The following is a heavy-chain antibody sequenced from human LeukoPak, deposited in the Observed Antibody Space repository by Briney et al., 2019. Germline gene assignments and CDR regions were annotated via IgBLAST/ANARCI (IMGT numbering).Heavy chain of an antibody. V-gene: IGHV4-34*01. J-gene: IGHJ5*02. CDR3: ARGHLLRGYSYAYPRGHWFDP. Sequence: SETLSLTYAVYGGSFSGYYWSWLRQPPGKGLEWIGEINHSGSTNYNPSLKSRVTISVDTSKNQFSLKLSSVTAADTAVYYCARGHLLRGYSYAYPRGHWFDPWGQGTLVTVSS. CDR1: GGSFSGYY. D-gene: IGHD5-18*01. CDR2: INHSGST.